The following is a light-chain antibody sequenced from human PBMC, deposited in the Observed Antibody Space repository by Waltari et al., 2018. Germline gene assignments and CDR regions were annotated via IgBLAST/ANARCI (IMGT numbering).Light chain of an antibody. J-gene: IGLJ2*01. Sequence: SSELTQDPTVSVALGQTATITCQGDSPSNYYPSWYQQKPRQAPRLVIYGKNRRPSGIPDRFSVSRSGDTASLTITGAQAEDEADYYCNSRDSSGYLVIFGGGTKLTVL. V-gene: IGLV3-19*01. CDR2: GKN. CDR3: NSRDSSGYLVI. CDR1: SPSNYY.